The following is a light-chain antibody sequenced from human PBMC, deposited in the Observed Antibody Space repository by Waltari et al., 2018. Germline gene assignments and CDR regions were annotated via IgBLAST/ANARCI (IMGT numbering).Light chain of an antibody. V-gene: IGLV2-14*01. J-gene: IGLJ1*01. CDR2: EVS. CDR3: SSYTSSSTLDV. Sequence: QSALTQPASVSGSPGQSITISCTGTSSDVGGYNYVSWYQQHPGKAPKLMMYEVSNRPSGVSKRFSGSKSGNTASLTISGLQAEDEADYYCSSYTSSSTLDVFGTGTKVTVL. CDR1: SSDVGGYNY.